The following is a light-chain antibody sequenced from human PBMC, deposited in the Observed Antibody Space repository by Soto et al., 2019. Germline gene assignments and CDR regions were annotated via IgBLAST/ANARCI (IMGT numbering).Light chain of an antibody. CDR1: QSVKSK. Sequence: ETVMTQSPDTLSVSPGERATLSCRASQSVKSKLAWYQQKPGQAPRLLIYGASTRSTGIPARFSGSGSGTEFTLTISSLQSEDFAVYYCQQDDDRYTFGQGTKLEIK. CDR2: GAS. V-gene: IGKV3-15*01. J-gene: IGKJ2*01. CDR3: QQDDDRYT.